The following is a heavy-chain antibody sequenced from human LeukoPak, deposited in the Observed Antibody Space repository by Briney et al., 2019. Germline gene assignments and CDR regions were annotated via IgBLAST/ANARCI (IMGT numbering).Heavy chain of an antibody. J-gene: IGHJ3*02. CDR3: ARRLNDGFDI. CDR2: IYAADSDA. V-gene: IGHV5-51*01. D-gene: IGHD3-16*01. Sequence: GASLKISCKGSGSLFTTYWIGWGRPMPGKGLEWMGIIYAADSDARYSPSFQGQVTISADKSINTAYLQWSSLKASDTAMYYCARRLNDGFDIWGQGTMVTVSS. CDR1: GSLFTTYW.